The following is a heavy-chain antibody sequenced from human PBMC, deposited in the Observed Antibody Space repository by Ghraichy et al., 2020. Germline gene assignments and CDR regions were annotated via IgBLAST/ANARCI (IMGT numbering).Heavy chain of an antibody. V-gene: IGHV3-23*01. CDR2: ISDSGGST. Sequence: ETLSLTCAASGFTFSRYVMNWVRQTPGKGLEWVSGISDSGGSTYYADSVKGRFTISRDNSRNTLYLQMNSLRAEDTAVYYCAKDHNWNDDLVIYWGQGTLVTVSS. J-gene: IGHJ4*02. CDR1: GFTFSRYV. D-gene: IGHD1-1*01. CDR3: AKDHNWNDDLVIY.